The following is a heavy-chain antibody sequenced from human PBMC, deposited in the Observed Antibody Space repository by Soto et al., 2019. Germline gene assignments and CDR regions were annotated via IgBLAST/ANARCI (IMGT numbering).Heavy chain of an antibody. CDR1: GYSFTSYW. J-gene: IGHJ6*02. CDR3: ARPGVDTAMVMGYYYGMDV. D-gene: IGHD5-18*01. CDR2: IDPSDSYT. V-gene: IGHV5-10-1*01. Sequence: GESLKISFKGSGYSFTSYWISWVRQMPGKGLEWMGRIDPSDSYTNYSPSFQGHVTISADKSISTAYLQWSSLKASDTAMYYCARPGVDTAMVMGYYYGMDVWGQGTTVTVS.